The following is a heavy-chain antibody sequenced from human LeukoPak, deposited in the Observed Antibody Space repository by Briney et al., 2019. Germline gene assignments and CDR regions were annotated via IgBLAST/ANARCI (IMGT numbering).Heavy chain of an antibody. CDR3: ASSYCSSTSCTPYYYYGMDV. CDR1: GGSISSYY. V-gene: IGHV4-4*07. D-gene: IGHD2-2*01. CDR2: IYTSGST. J-gene: IGHJ6*02. Sequence: SETLSLTCTVSGGSISSYYWSWIRQPAGRGLEWTVRIYTSGSTNYNPSLKSRVTMSVDPAKNQFSLKLSSVTAADTAVYYCASSYCSSTSCTPYYYYGMDVWGQGTTVTVSS.